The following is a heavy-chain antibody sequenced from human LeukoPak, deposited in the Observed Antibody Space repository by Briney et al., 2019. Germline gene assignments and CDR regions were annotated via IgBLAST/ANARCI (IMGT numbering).Heavy chain of an antibody. CDR2: ISGSGSGGST. V-gene: IGHV3-23*01. CDR1: GFTFSSSV. D-gene: IGHD6-13*01. Sequence: PGGSLRLSCAASGFTFSSSVMSRVRQAPGRGLEWVSSISGSGSGGSTYYADSVKGRFTISRDNAKNSLSLQMNSLRAGDTAVYYCASWAGTATGFSGPFDYWGQGTLVTVSS. CDR3: ASWAGTATGFSGPFDY. J-gene: IGHJ4*02.